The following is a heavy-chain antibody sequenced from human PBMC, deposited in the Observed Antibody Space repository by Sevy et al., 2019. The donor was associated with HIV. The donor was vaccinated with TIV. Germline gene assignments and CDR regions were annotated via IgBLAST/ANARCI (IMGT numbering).Heavy chain of an antibody. CDR1: GGSFSGYY. CDR2: INHSGST. V-gene: IGHV4-34*01. D-gene: IGHD6-13*01. CDR3: ARGRRIAAAGTYYYYGMDV. J-gene: IGHJ6*02. Sequence: SETLSLTCAVYGGSFSGYYWRWIRQPPGKGLEWIGEINHSGSTNYNPSLKSRVTISVDTSKNQFSLKLSSVTAADTAVYYCARGRRIAAAGTYYYYGMDVWGQGTTVTVSS.